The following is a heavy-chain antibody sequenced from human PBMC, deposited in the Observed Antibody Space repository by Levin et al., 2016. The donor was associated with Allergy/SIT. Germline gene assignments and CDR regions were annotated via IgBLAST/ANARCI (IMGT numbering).Heavy chain of an antibody. CDR3: ARMSRVYAPRYYYYYYMDV. CDR2: IFSTGEK. J-gene: IGHJ6*03. D-gene: IGHD2-8*01. Sequence: RQAPGKGLEWLAHIFSTGEKFYSTSLKSRLTISRDTSKSHVVLTMTNMDPVDTATYYCARMSRVYAPRYYYYYYMDVWGKGTTVTVSS. V-gene: IGHV2-26*01.